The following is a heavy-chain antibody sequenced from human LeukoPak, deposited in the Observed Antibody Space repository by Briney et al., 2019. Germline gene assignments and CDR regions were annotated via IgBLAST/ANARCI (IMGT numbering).Heavy chain of an antibody. CDR3: ARELGATTFDY. V-gene: IGHV3-66*01. J-gene: IGHJ4*02. Sequence: GGSLRLSCAASGFTVSSNYMSWVRQAPGKGLEWVSVIYSGGSTYYADSVKSRFTISRDNSKNTLYLQMNSLRAEDTAVYYCARELGATTFDYWGQGTLVTVSS. D-gene: IGHD1-26*01. CDR1: GFTVSSNY. CDR2: IYSGGST.